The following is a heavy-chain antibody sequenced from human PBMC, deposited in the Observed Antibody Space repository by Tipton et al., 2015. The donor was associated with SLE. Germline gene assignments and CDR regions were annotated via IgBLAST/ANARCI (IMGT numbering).Heavy chain of an antibody. CDR3: ARWGAGSRGNWFDP. CDR1: GGSISSNY. V-gene: IGHV4-59*01. Sequence: TLSLTCTVSGGSISSNYWSWIRQPPGKGLEWIGYIYNSGSTKDNPSLKNRVTISVDTSKNHFSLKLSSVTAADTAVYYCARWGAGSRGNWFDPWGQGTLITVSS. CDR2: IYNSGST. D-gene: IGHD1/OR15-1a*01. J-gene: IGHJ5*02.